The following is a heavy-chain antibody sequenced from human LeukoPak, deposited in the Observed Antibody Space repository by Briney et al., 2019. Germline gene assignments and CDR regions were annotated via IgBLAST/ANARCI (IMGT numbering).Heavy chain of an antibody. Sequence: SDTLSLTRTVSGGSISNYYWSWIRQPAGKGLEWIGRIYIIGSTRYNPSVTSGVTMSVDTSKVQVSLPLRSVTAADTAICYCARDAVTTNYCRGTACYPINWFDPWGQGGQVTVSS. V-gene: IGHV4-4*07. CDR1: GGSISNYY. D-gene: IGHD4-11*01. CDR2: IYIIGST. CDR3: ARDAVTTNYCRGTACYPINWFDP. J-gene: IGHJ5*02.